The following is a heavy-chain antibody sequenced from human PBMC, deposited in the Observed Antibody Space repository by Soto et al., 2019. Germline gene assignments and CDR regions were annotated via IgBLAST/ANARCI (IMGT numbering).Heavy chain of an antibody. D-gene: IGHD4-17*01. CDR1: GFTLSNYW. Sequence: EVQLVESGGGLVQSGGSLRLSCAASGFTLSNYWMSWVRQAPGKGLEWVANINQDGSQKFYLDSVEGRFTISRDNARNSLYLQMNSLRAEDTAIYYCAREDYAGASPRFDYWGLGALVTVSS. CDR2: INQDGSQK. J-gene: IGHJ4*02. CDR3: AREDYAGASPRFDY. V-gene: IGHV3-7*03.